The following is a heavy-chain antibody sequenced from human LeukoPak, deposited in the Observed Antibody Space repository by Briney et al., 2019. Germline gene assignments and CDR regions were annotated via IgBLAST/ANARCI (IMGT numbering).Heavy chain of an antibody. J-gene: IGHJ1*01. CDR1: GGSISSSSYY. CDR2: VYYSGST. D-gene: IGHD2-15*01. CDR3: ARQTGYCSGGSCYGYFQH. V-gene: IGHV4-39*01. Sequence: SSETLSLTCTVSGGSISSSSYYWVWIRQPPGKGLEWIGSVYYSGSTYYNTSLQSRVTISVDTSKNQFSLKLSSVTAADTAIYYCARQTGYCSGGSCYGYFQHWGQGTLVTVSS.